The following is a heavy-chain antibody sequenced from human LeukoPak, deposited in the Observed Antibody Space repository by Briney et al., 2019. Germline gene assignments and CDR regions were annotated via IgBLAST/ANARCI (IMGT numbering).Heavy chain of an antibody. J-gene: IGHJ4*02. CDR2: IWYDGSNK. V-gene: IGHV3-33*01. CDR3: ARIYGDYGDYDY. CDR1: GFTFSSYG. D-gene: IGHD4-17*01. Sequence: GGSLRLSCAASGFTFSSYGMHWVRQAPGKGLEWVAVIWYDGSNKYYADSVKGRFTISRDNSKNTLYLQMNSLRAEDTAVYYCARIYGDYGDYDYWGQGTLVTVSS.